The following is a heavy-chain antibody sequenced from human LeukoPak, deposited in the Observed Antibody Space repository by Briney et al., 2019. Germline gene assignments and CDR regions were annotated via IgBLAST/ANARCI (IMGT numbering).Heavy chain of an antibody. CDR3: AHTHAWLPPARAFDI. J-gene: IGHJ3*02. CDR1: GFSLSTSGVG. CDR2: IYWNDDK. V-gene: IGHV2-5*01. D-gene: IGHD3-22*01. Sequence: SGPTLVKPTQTLTLTCTFSGFSLSTSGVGVGWIRQPPGKALEWLALIYWNDDKRYSPSLKSRLTITKDTSKNQVVLTMTNMDPVDTATYYCAHTHAWLPPARAFDIWGQGTMVTVSS.